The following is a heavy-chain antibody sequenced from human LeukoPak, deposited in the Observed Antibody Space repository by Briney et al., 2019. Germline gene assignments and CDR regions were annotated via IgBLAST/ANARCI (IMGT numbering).Heavy chain of an antibody. CDR3: ARVRHSCGPRPYYYYMDV. V-gene: IGHV4-30-2*01. Sequence: SETLSLTCTVSGGSISSGGYYWSWIRQPPGKGLEWIGYIYHSGSTYYNPSLKSRVTISVDRSKNQFSLKLSSVTAADTAVYYCARVRHSCGPRPYYYYMDVWGKGTTVTVSS. CDR2: IYHSGST. D-gene: IGHD5-18*01. CDR1: GGSISSGGYY. J-gene: IGHJ6*03.